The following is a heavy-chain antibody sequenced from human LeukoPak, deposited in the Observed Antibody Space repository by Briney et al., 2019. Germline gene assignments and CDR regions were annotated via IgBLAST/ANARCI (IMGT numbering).Heavy chain of an antibody. CDR2: IKSKTDGGTT. D-gene: IGHD4-17*01. J-gene: IGHJ4*02. CDR1: GFTFSNAW. CDR3: TTDLYPNYGDYSLWDY. V-gene: IGHV3-15*01. Sequence: GGSLRLSCAASGFTFSNAWMSWVRQAPGKGLEWVGRIKSKTDGGTTDYAAPVKGRFTISRDDSKNTLYLQMNRLKTEDTAVYYCTTDLYPNYGDYSLWDYWGQGTLVTVSS.